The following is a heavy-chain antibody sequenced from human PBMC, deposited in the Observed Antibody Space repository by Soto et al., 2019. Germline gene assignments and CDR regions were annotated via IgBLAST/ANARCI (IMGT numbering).Heavy chain of an antibody. Sequence: SETLSLTCAVYGGSFSGYYWSWIRQPPGKGLEWIGEINHSGSTNYNPSLKSRVTISVDTSKNQFSLKLSSVTAADTAVYYCARDRGSSWYKADWFDPWGQGTLVTVSS. CDR2: INHSGST. V-gene: IGHV4-34*01. CDR3: ARDRGSSWYKADWFDP. D-gene: IGHD6-13*01. J-gene: IGHJ5*02. CDR1: GGSFSGYY.